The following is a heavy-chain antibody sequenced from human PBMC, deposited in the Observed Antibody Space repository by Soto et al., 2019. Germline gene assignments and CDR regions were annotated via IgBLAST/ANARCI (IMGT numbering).Heavy chain of an antibody. CDR2: IIPIFGTA. CDR3: ASYYYDSSGYYLPSINDAFDI. V-gene: IGHV1-69*01. D-gene: IGHD3-22*01. J-gene: IGHJ3*02. CDR1: GGTFSSYA. Sequence: QVQLVQSGAEVKKPGSSVKVSCKASGGTFSSYAISWVRQAPGQGLEWMGGIIPIFGTANYAQKFQGRVTITADESTSKAYMELSSLRSEDTAVYYCASYYYDSSGYYLPSINDAFDIWGQGTMVTVSS.